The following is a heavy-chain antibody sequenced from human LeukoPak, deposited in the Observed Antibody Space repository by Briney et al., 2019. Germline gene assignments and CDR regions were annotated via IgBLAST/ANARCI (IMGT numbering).Heavy chain of an antibody. Sequence: SGPTLVNPPPTLTLTCTFSGFSLGARGVGVGWIRQPRGRALEWLALIYWNDDRHYSPSLKSRLAVTMDTSRNQVVLTMTNMDPVDTATYYCAHRATGYGFDIWGQGTLVTVSS. CDR2: IYWNDDR. J-gene: IGHJ3*02. V-gene: IGHV2-5*01. CDR3: AHRATGYGFDI. D-gene: IGHD1-1*01. CDR1: GFSLGARGVG.